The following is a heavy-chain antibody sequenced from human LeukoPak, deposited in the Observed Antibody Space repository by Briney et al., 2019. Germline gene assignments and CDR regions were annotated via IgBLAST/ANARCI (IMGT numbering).Heavy chain of an antibody. CDR3: AKFGYDIS. D-gene: IGHD3-9*01. V-gene: IGHV3-9*01. Sequence: GGSLRLSCAASGFTFSNYNMNWVRQAPGKGLEWVSGISWNSGSIGYADSVKGRFTISRDNAKNSLYLQVNSLRAEDTALYYCAKFGYDISWGQGTMVTVSS. CDR2: ISWNSGSI. CDR1: GFTFSNYN. J-gene: IGHJ3*01.